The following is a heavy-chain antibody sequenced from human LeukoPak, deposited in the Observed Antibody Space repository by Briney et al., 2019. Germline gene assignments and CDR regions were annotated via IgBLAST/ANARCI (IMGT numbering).Heavy chain of an antibody. J-gene: IGHJ4*02. CDR3: ARDQGQDSYGLLDY. D-gene: IGHD5-18*01. Sequence: PGGSLRLSCAAPGFTFSSYSMNWVRQAPGKGLEWVSSISSSSYIYYADSVKGRFTISRDNAKNSLYLQMNSLRAEDTAVYYCARDQGQDSYGLLDYWGQETLVTVSS. CDR1: GFTFSSYS. CDR2: ISSSSYI. V-gene: IGHV3-21*01.